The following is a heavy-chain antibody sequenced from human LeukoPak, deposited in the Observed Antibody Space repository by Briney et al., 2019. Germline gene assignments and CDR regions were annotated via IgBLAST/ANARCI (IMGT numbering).Heavy chain of an antibody. CDR1: GYTFTSYG. V-gene: IGHV1-18*01. J-gene: IGHJ4*02. D-gene: IGHD3-10*01. CDR2: ISAYNGNT. Sequence: GASVKVSCTASGYTFTSYGISWVRQAPGQGLEWMGWISAYNGNTNYAQKLQGRVTMTTNTSTSTAYMELRSLRSDDTAVYYCARDDYYYGSGSYYNWGDYWGQGTLVTVSS. CDR3: ARDDYYYGSGSYYNWGDY.